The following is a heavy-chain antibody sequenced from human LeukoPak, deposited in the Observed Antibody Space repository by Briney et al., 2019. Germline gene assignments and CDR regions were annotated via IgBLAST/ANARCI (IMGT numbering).Heavy chain of an antibody. J-gene: IGHJ6*03. CDR2: TFPIFGTA. Sequence: SVKVSCKASGGTFSSYAISWVRQAPGQGVEWLGGTFPIFGTANYAQKFQGRVTITTDESTSTAYMELSSLRSEDTAVYYCARNPSTSIRYYYYYMDVWGKGTTVTVSS. CDR3: ARNPSTSIRYYYYYMDV. V-gene: IGHV1-69*05. CDR1: GGTFSSYA. D-gene: IGHD3-3*02.